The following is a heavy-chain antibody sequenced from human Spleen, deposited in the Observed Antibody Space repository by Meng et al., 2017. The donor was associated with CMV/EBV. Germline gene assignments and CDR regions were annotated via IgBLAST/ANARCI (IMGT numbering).Heavy chain of an antibody. CDR2: IYSGGST. CDR1: GVTVSSNY. CDR3: ASGSSGIVQSDD. J-gene: IGHJ4*02. Sequence: SCAASGVTVSSNYMSWVRQAPGKGLEWVSVIYSGGSTYYADSVKGRFTISRDNSKNTLYLQMNSLRAEDTAVYYCASGSSGIVQSDDWGQGTLVTLL. D-gene: IGHD2-8*01. V-gene: IGHV3-53*01.